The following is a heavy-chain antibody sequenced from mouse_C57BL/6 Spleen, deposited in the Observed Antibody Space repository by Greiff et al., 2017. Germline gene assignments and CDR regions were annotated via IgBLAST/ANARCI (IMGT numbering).Heavy chain of an antibody. Sequence: VKLVESGAELARPGASVKLSCKASGYTFTSYGISWVKQRTGQGLEWIGEIYPRSGNTYYNEKFKGKATLTADKSSSTAYMELRSLTSEDSAVYFCARRTYEYFDYWGQGTTRTVSS. CDR3: ARRTYEYFDY. CDR2: IYPRSGNT. J-gene: IGHJ2*01. D-gene: IGHD2-3*01. CDR1: GYTFTSYG. V-gene: IGHV1-81*01.